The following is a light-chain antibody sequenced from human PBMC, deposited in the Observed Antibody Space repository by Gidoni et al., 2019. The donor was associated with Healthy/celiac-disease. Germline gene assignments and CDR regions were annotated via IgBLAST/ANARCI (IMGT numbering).Light chain of an antibody. Sequence: QSVLTQPPSVSGAPGQRVPISCTGSSSNIGAGYDVHWYQHLPGTAPKLLIYGNSNRPSGVPDRFSGSKSGTSASLAITGLQAEDEADYYCQSYDSSLSGVVFGGGTKLTVL. CDR2: GNS. V-gene: IGLV1-40*01. CDR1: SSNIGAGYD. J-gene: IGLJ2*01. CDR3: QSYDSSLSGVV.